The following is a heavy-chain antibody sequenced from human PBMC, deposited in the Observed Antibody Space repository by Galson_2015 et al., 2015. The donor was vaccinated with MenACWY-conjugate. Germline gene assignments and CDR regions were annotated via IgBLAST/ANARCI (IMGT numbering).Heavy chain of an antibody. V-gene: IGHV3-23*01. J-gene: IGHJ4*02. CDR2: ISGGGLTS. CDR3: TKQIDASGDSDY. Sequence: SLRLSCAASGFTFSFYAMNWVRQTPGKGLEWVSTISGGGLTSHYADSVKGRFSIYRDNSKNTLYLQMNSLRVEDTALYFCTKQIDASGDSDYWGQG. CDR1: GFTFSFYA. D-gene: IGHD2-21*02.